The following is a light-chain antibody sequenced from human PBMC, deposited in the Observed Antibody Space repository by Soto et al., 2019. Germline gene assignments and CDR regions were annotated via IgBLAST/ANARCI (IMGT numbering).Light chain of an antibody. J-gene: IGKJ5*01. Sequence: EVVLTQSPATLSVSPGERATLSCRASQSVSIKLAWYQQKPGQAPRLLIYGASNRATGIPDRFSGSGSGTDFTLTISRLEPEDFAVYHCQQYGSSPLITFGQGTRLEIK. CDR1: QSVSIK. V-gene: IGKV3-20*01. CDR2: GAS. CDR3: QQYGSSPLIT.